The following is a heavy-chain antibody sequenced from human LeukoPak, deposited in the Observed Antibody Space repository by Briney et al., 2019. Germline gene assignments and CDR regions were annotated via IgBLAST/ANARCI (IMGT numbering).Heavy chain of an antibody. J-gene: IGHJ4*02. V-gene: IGHV1-46*01. Sequence: ASVKVSCKASGYTSTSFYMHWVRQAPGQGLEWMGIINPSGGSTSYAQKFQGRVTMTRDRSTSTLYMELSSLRSEDTAVYYCARGRLRSLFDYWGQGTLVTVSS. CDR1: GYTSTSFY. CDR3: ARGRLRSLFDY. D-gene: IGHD4-17*01. CDR2: INPSGGST.